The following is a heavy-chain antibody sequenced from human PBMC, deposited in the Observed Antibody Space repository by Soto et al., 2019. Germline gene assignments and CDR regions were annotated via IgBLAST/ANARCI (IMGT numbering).Heavy chain of an antibody. CDR1: GFTFSSYG. CDR2: IWSDGSNK. CDR3: ARYYYDSSGYYPL. D-gene: IGHD3-22*01. V-gene: IGHV3-33*01. Sequence: GYLSLSCAASGFTFSSYGMHWVRQAPGKGLEWVAVIWSDGSNKYYADSVKGRFTISRDNSKNTLYLQMNSLRVEDTAVYYCARYYYDSSGYYPLWGQGT. J-gene: IGHJ4*02.